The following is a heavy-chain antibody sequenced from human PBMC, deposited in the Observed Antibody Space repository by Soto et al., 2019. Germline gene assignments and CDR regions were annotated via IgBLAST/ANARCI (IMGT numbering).Heavy chain of an antibody. J-gene: IGHJ5*02. Sequence: GASVKVSCKASGYTFTGYYMHWVRQAPGQGLEWMGWINPNSGGTNYAQKFQGWVTMTRDTSISTAYMELSRLRSDDTAVYYCARGHSSLEAAGPRFGQSVFWFDPWGQGTLVTVSS. CDR3: ARGHSSLEAAGPRFGQSVFWFDP. CDR2: INPNSGGT. D-gene: IGHD6-13*01. V-gene: IGHV1-2*04. CDR1: GYTFTGYY.